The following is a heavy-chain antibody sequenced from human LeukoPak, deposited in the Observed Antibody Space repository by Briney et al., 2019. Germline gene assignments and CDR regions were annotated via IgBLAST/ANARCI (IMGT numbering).Heavy chain of an antibody. V-gene: IGHV3-23*01. CDR3: AKDKEWLPSYFDF. Sequence: GGSLRLSCAASGFTFSSYAMSWVRQAPGKGLEWVAAISSSGGSTDYADSVKGRFTISRDNSKNTVYLQMNSLRAEDTAVYFCAKDKEWLPSYFDFWGQGTVVPVSS. CDR1: GFTFSSYA. CDR2: ISSSGGST. D-gene: IGHD3-3*01. J-gene: IGHJ4*02.